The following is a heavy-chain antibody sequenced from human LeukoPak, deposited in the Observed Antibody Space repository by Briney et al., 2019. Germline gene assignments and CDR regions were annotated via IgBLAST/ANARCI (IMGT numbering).Heavy chain of an antibody. CDR1: GFTFSTYG. Sequence: GGSLRLSCAASGFTFSTYGMHWVRQAPGKGLVWVSRIDSDGITTRYADSVKGRFTISRDNAKNTLYLQMNSLRAEDTAVYYCAREQNYFDYWGQGTLVTVSP. CDR2: IDSDGITT. V-gene: IGHV3-74*01. J-gene: IGHJ4*02. CDR3: AREQNYFDY.